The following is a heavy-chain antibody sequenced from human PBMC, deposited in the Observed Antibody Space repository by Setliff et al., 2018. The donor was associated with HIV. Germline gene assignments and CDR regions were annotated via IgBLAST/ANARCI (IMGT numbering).Heavy chain of an antibody. D-gene: IGHD4-4*01. CDR2: ISNSGKI. CDR1: EGYITGYY. J-gene: IGHJ3*02. Sequence: SETLSLTCTVSEGYITGYYWTWIRQPPGRGLEWIGYISNSGKIYYDPSLNSRVTLSADTSKNQLSLKLTSVTAEDTGVYYCARTVPHSAAQDAFDIWGQGTVVTVSS. V-gene: IGHV4-59*04. CDR3: ARTVPHSAAQDAFDI.